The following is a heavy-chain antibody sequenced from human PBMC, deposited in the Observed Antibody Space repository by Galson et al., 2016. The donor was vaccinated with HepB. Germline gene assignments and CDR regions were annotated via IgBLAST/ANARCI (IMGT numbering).Heavy chain of an antibody. CDR2: ISWNSGTI. D-gene: IGHD3-10*01. J-gene: IGHJ4*02. CDR1: GFTFDDYG. Sequence: SLRLSCAASGFTFDDYGMHWVRQAPGKGLEWVSGISWNSGTIVYADSVKGRFSISRDNAKNSLSLQMNSLRAEDTAVYYCARDLSGPDYWGQGTLVTVSS. CDR3: ARDLSGPDY. V-gene: IGHV3-9*01.